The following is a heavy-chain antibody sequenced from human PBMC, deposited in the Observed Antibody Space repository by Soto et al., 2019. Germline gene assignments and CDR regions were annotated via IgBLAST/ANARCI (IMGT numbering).Heavy chain of an antibody. CDR3: ARVSYCSGGSCFTHVDY. V-gene: IGHV3-30-3*01. D-gene: IGHD2-15*01. CDR2: ISYDGSNK. J-gene: IGHJ4*02. CDR1: GSTFSSYD. Sequence: PGGSLRLSCAASGSTFSSYDMHWVRQAAGKGLEWVAVISYDGSNKYYADSVKGRFTISRDNSKNTLYLQMNSLRAEDTAVYYCARVSYCSGGSCFTHVDYWGQGTLVTVSS.